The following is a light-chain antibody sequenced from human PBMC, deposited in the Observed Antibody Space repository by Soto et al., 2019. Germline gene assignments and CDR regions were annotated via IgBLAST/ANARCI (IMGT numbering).Light chain of an antibody. J-gene: IGKJ5*01. CDR1: QSIRGY. CDR3: QQGYTTPIT. V-gene: IGKV1-39*01. CDR2: AAS. Sequence: DMQMTQSPCSLSASVGDRVSITCRASQSIRGYLNWYQQKPGKAPKPLIYAASSLHSGVPSRFSGSASATDFTLTISSLQPDDFATYYCQQGYTTPITFGQGTRLEIK.